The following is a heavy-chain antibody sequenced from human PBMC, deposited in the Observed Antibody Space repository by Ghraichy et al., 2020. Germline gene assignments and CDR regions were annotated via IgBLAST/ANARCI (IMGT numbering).Heavy chain of an antibody. D-gene: IGHD3-3*01. CDR3: ARTEESVPGTGLVNY. CDR1: GGSFSDYY. Sequence: SETLSLTCAVYGGSFSDYYWMWIRQPPGKRLEWIGEVNHSGGTNYNPSLKSRVTISVDTSRNQLSLKLKSVTAADTAVYYCARTEESVPGTGLVNYWGQGTLVTVSS. V-gene: IGHV4-34*01. CDR2: VNHSGGT. J-gene: IGHJ4*02.